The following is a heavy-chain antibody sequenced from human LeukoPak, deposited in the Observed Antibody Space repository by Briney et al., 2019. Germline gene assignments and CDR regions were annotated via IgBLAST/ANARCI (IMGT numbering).Heavy chain of an antibody. J-gene: IGHJ4*02. D-gene: IGHD6-6*01. V-gene: IGHV4-30-4*01. CDR3: ARGGSSSSVWYFDY. CDR2: IYYSGST. Sequence: SQTLSLTCTVSGGSISSGDYYWSWIRQPPGKGLEWIGYIYYSGSTYYNPSLKSRVTISVDTSKNQFSLKLSSVTAADTAVYYCARGGSSSSVWYFDYWGQGTLVPVSS. CDR1: GGSISSGDYY.